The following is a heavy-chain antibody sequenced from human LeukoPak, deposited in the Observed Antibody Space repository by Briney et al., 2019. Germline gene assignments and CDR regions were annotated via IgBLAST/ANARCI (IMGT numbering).Heavy chain of an antibody. V-gene: IGHV4-30-2*01. CDR2: IYHSGST. J-gene: IGHJ5*02. D-gene: IGHD2-2*01. CDR1: GGSISSGGYS. Sequence: SQTLSLTCAVSGGSISSGGYSWSWIRQPPGKGLEWIGYIYHSGSTYYNPSLKSRVTISVDRSKNQFSLKLSSVTAADMAVYYCARGGVVVPAGKWLHPGHWFDRWGQPTLVTVSS. CDR3: ARGGVVVPAGKWLHPGHWFDR.